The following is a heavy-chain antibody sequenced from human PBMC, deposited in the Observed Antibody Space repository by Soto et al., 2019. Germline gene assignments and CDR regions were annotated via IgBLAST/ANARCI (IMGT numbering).Heavy chain of an antibody. CDR3: ARGEYSYGLLDY. V-gene: IGHV1-3*01. Sequence: ASVKVSCKASGYTFTIYAMHWVRQAPGQRLEWMGWINAGNGNTKYSQKFQGRVTITRDTSASTAYMELSSLRSEDTAVYYCARGEYSYGLLDYWGQGTLVTVSS. CDR1: GYTFTIYA. J-gene: IGHJ4*02. CDR2: INAGNGNT. D-gene: IGHD5-18*01.